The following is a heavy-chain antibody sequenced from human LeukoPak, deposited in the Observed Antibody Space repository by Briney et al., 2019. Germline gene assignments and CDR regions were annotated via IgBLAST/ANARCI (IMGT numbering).Heavy chain of an antibody. J-gene: IGHJ4*02. D-gene: IGHD3-10*01. Sequence: GRSLRLSCAASGFTFSSYGMHWVRQAPGKGPEWVAVISYDGSNKYYADSVKGRFTISRDNAKNTVYLQMNSLRAEDTAVYYCAIGGTYGSGSWGQGTLVTVSS. CDR2: ISYDGSNK. V-gene: IGHV3-30*03. CDR1: GFTFSSYG. CDR3: AIGGTYGSGS.